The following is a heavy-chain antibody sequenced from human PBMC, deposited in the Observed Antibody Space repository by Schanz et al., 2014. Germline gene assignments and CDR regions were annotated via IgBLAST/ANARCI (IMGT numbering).Heavy chain of an antibody. CDR1: RFTVTNAW. Sequence: VRLVESGGGVVQPGRSLRLSCAASRFTVTNAWMSWVRQAPGKGLEWVSAISGSGGSTYYADSVKGRFTISRDNSKNTLYLQMNSLRVEDTAVYYCAASSGWHPSTDYWGQGTLVTVSS. CDR2: ISGSGGST. V-gene: IGHV3-23*04. CDR3: AASSGWHPSTDY. D-gene: IGHD6-19*01. J-gene: IGHJ4*02.